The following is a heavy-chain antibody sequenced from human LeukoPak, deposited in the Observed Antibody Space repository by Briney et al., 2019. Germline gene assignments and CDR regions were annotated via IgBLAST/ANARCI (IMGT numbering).Heavy chain of an antibody. Sequence: GESLKISCKGSGYSFTSYWIGWVRQMPGKGLEWMGIIYPGDSDTRYSPSFQGQVTISADKSISTAYLQWSSLKASDTAMYYCARTSSNRESTQAFDYWGQGTLVTVSS. CDR3: ARTSSNRESTQAFDY. V-gene: IGHV5-51*01. CDR2: IYPGDSDT. D-gene: IGHD3-10*01. J-gene: IGHJ4*02. CDR1: GYSFTSYW.